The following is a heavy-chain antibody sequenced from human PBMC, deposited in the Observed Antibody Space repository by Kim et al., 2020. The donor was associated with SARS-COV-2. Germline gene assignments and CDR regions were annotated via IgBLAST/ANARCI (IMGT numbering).Heavy chain of an antibody. V-gene: IGHV3-74*01. D-gene: IGHD3-10*01. J-gene: IGHJ4*02. CDR3: TRGYGSETNY. Sequence: SSTGYADSVKGRFTNSRDNAKNTLYLQMNSLRVEDTAVYYCTRGYGSETNYWGQGSLVIVST. CDR2: SST.